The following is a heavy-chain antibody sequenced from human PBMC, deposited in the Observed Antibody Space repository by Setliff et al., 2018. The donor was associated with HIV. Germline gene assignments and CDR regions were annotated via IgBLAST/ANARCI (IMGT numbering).Heavy chain of an antibody. D-gene: IGHD5-12*01. CDR1: GGSISSYY. CDR2: VFYSGDT. V-gene: IGHV4-59*01. Sequence: AETLSLTCTASGGSISSYYWSWIRQPPGKGLEWIGFVFYSGDTSYNPSLKRRVTISVDTSKNQISLKLRSVTAADTAVYYCARGWLQFGWFDPWGQGTLVTVSS. CDR3: ARGWLQFGWFDP. J-gene: IGHJ5*02.